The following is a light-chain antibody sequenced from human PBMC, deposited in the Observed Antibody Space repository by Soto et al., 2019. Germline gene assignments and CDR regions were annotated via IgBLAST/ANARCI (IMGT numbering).Light chain of an antibody. CDR2: DAS. CDR1: QSVNTY. Sequence: EIVLTQSPATLSLSPGERATLSCRASQSVNTYLGWYQQKRGQAPRLLIYDASNRATGLPARFSGRGSGTDFTLTISSLEPEDFAVYYCQQRGNWPKTFGQGTKVEIK. CDR3: QQRGNWPKT. J-gene: IGKJ1*01. V-gene: IGKV3-11*01.